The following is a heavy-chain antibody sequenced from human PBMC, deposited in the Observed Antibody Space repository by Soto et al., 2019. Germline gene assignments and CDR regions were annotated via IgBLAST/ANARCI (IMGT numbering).Heavy chain of an antibody. V-gene: IGHV3-30-3*01. CDR3: ASEQLAVLRGVLDY. Sequence: GGSLSLSCAASGFTFSNYVMHWVRQAPGKGLEWVAVISYDGSNKYYADSVKGRFTISRDNSKNTLYLQMNSLRAEDTAVYYCASEQLAVLRGVLDYWGQGTLVTVSS. D-gene: IGHD1-1*01. J-gene: IGHJ4*02. CDR1: GFTFSNYV. CDR2: ISYDGSNK.